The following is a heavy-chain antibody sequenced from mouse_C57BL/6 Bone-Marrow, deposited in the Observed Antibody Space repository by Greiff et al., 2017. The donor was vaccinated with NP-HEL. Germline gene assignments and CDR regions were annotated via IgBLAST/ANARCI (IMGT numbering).Heavy chain of an antibody. CDR2: INYDGSST. J-gene: IGHJ1*03. CDR1: GFTFSDYY. D-gene: IGHD4-1*01. Sequence: EVQVVESEGGLVQPGSSMKLSCTASGFTFSDYYMAWVRQVPEKGLEWVANINYDGSSTYYLDSLKSRFIISRDNAKNILYLQMGSLKSEYTATYYCARDGELGSRYWYFDVWGTGTTVTVSS. CDR3: ARDGELGSRYWYFDV. V-gene: IGHV5-16*01.